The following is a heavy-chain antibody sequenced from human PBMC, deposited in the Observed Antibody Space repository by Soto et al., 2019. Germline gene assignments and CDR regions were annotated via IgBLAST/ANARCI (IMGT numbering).Heavy chain of an antibody. CDR1: GYTFTPYY. D-gene: IGHD3-10*01. J-gene: IGHJ6*02. CDR3: ARNMDYYYGPGSGNGHGV. CDR2: INPKFGDT. Sequence: QVQLVQSGAEVKEPGDSLRFSCEASGYTFTPYYIHWVLQAPGQGLEWMGWINPKFGDTTYAQDFQGRLTLTRDMSISTVYMDLSRLTSDDTAIYYCARNMDYYYGPGSGNGHGVWGQGTTVNVFS. V-gene: IGHV1-2*02.